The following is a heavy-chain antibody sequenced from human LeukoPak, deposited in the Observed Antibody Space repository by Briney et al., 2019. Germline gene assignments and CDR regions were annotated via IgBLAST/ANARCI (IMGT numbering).Heavy chain of an antibody. D-gene: IGHD2-8*02. J-gene: IGHJ2*01. Sequence: GASVKVSCKASGYTFNAYYLHWVRQVPGQGLEWMGWINPNSGDTKYAQKFQGGVTMTGDTSISTAYMELSRLRFDDTAVYYCAILRLRTGLWWFFDLWGRGTLVTVSS. CDR3: AILRLRTGLWWFFDL. CDR1: GYTFNAYY. V-gene: IGHV1-2*02. CDR2: INPNSGDT.